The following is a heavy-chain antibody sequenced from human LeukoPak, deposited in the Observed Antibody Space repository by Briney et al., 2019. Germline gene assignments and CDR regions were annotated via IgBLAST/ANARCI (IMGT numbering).Heavy chain of an antibody. Sequence: PGRSLRLSCAASGFTFSSYAMHWVRQAPGKGLEWVAVISYDGSNKYYADSVKGRFTISRDNSKNTLYLQMNSLRAEDTAVYYCARGGNSALWYWGQGTLATVSS. CDR2: ISYDGSNK. J-gene: IGHJ4*02. V-gene: IGHV3-30*14. D-gene: IGHD4-23*01. CDR3: ARGGNSALWY. CDR1: GFTFSSYA.